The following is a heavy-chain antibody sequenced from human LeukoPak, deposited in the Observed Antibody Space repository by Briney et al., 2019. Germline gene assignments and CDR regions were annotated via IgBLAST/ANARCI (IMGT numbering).Heavy chain of an antibody. CDR2: IYYSGST. D-gene: IGHD6-13*01. J-gene: IGHJ4*02. V-gene: IGHV4-59*01. CDR3: ARGGGRGGAAYDY. CDR1: GGSISSYY. Sequence: PSETLSLTCTVPGGSISSYYWSWIRQPPGKGLEWIGYIYYSGSTNYNPSLKSRVTISVDTSKNQFSLKLSSVTAADTAVYYCARGGGRGGAAYDYWGQGTLVTVSS.